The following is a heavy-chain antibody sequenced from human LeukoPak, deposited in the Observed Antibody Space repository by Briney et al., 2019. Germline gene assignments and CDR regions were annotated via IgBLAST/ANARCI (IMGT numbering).Heavy chain of an antibody. CDR1: GFSVSGTY. CDR2: IYSRST. V-gene: IGHV3-66*01. CDR3: ARDRGRVPTTGSAFDI. Sequence: GGSLRLSCAASGFSVSGTYMSWVRQAPGKGLEWVAIIYSRSTYYADSVRGRFAISRDNSKNTLSLELNSLRVEDTAVYYCARDRGRVPTTGSAFDIWGRGTMVTVSS. D-gene: IGHD1-14*01. J-gene: IGHJ3*02.